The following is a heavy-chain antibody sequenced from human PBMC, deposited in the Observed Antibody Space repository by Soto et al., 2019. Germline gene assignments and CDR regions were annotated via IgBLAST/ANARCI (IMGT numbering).Heavy chain of an antibody. D-gene: IGHD6-19*01. J-gene: IGHJ4*02. Sequence: QITLKESGPTLVKPTQTLTLTCTFSGFSLSSTSMAVGWIRQPPGKALEWLALIYWDEDKRYSPFLKSRLTITKDTSKTQVVLTMSNMDPVDTARYYWAHMVVAGLGDYFPYWGQGTLVTVS. CDR2: IYWDEDK. V-gene: IGHV2-5*02. CDR3: AHMVVAGLGDYFPY. CDR1: GFSLSSTSMA.